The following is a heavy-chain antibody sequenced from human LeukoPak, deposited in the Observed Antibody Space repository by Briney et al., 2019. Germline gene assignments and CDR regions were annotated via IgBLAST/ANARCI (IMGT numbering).Heavy chain of an antibody. D-gene: IGHD3-10*02. Sequence: PGGSLRLSCAGSGFTFSSYEMNWVRQAPGKGLEWVSYISSSGSTIYYADSVKGRFTISRDNAKNPLYLQMNSLRAEDTAVYYCAELGITMIGGVWGKGTTVTISS. CDR3: AELGITMIGGV. V-gene: IGHV3-48*03. CDR2: ISSSGSTI. J-gene: IGHJ6*04. CDR1: GFTFSSYE.